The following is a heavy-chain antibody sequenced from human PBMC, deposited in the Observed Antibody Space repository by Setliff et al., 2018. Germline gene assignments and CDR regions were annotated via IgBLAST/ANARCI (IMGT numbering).Heavy chain of an antibody. Sequence: SETLSLTCPVSGGSISTSSHHWVWIRQSPGKGLEWIGTIYSSGTTYYNLSLKSRATISLDTSKSQFSLNLGSVTAADTAVYYCTRRPRGRAAFDIWGQGTMVTVSS. CDR2: IYSSGTT. D-gene: IGHD3-10*01. V-gene: IGHV4-39*01. J-gene: IGHJ3*02. CDR1: GGSISTSSHH. CDR3: TRRPRGRAAFDI.